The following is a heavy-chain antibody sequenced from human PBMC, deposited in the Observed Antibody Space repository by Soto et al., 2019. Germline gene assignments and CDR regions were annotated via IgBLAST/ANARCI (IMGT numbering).Heavy chain of an antibody. CDR2: IYTSGST. J-gene: IGHJ4*02. CDR3: ARHEYSSPPPGY. V-gene: IGHV4-61*02. Sequence: SETLSLTCTVSGGSISSGDFYWSWIRQPAGKGLEWIGRIYTSGSTNYNPSLKSRVTMSVDTSKNQFSLKLSSVTAADTAVYYCARHEYSSPPPGYWGQGTLVTVSS. CDR1: GGSISSGDFY. D-gene: IGHD6-6*01.